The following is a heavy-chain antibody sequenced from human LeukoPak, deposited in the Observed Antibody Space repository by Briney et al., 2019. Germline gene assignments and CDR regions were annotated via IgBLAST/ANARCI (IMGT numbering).Heavy chain of an antibody. D-gene: IGHD1-26*01. CDR2: FYSSGST. Sequence: SETLSLTCTVSGGSISSSTYYWGWIRQPPGKGLEWIGSFYSSGSTYYNPSLKSRVTISVDTSKNQFSLNMSSVTAADTAVYYCARLWRGNYLNFDYWGQGTLVTVSS. CDR1: GGSISSSTYY. CDR3: ARLWRGNYLNFDY. V-gene: IGHV4-39*01. J-gene: IGHJ4*02.